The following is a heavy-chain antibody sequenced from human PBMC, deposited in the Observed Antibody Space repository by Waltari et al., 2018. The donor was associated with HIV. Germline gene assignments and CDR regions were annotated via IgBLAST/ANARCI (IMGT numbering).Heavy chain of an antibody. V-gene: IGHV3-21*01. J-gene: IGHJ6*02. CDR3: TRRTPSGTYGMDV. Sequence: EVQLVASGGGLVTPGGSLRLSCAASGFTFRGSSSNGVRQAPGKGLEWVSSISKNSDYIYYAASVKGRFTISRDNAKKSVYLQMNSLRVEDTAVFYCTRRTPSGTYGMDVWGQGTTVTVSS. CDR1: GFTFRGSS. CDR2: ISKNSDYI. D-gene: IGHD1-26*01.